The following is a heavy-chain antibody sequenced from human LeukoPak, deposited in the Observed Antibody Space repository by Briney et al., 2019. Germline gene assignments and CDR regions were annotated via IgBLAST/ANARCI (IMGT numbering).Heavy chain of an antibody. CDR3: ARTRSSSWRASLDY. Sequence: GGSLRLSCAASGFTFSSYAMSWVRQAPGKGLEWVSVIYSGGSTYYADSVKGRFTISRDNSRNTLYLQMNSLKVEDTAVYYCARTRSSSWRASLDYWGQGTLVTVSS. J-gene: IGHJ4*02. CDR2: IYSGGST. CDR1: GFTFSSYA. D-gene: IGHD6-13*01. V-gene: IGHV3-53*01.